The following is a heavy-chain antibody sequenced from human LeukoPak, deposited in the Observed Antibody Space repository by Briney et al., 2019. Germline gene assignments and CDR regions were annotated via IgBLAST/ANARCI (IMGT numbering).Heavy chain of an antibody. V-gene: IGHV3-23*01. CDR1: GFTFSSYA. Sequence: GGSLRLSCAASGFTFSSYAMSWVRQAPGKGLEWVSTISYSGGSTYYADSVKGRFAISRDSSKNTLYLQMNSLKAEDTAVYFCSTDAVGATRAYFNYWGQGTLVTVSS. J-gene: IGHJ4*02. CDR3: STDAVGATRAYFNY. D-gene: IGHD1-26*01. CDR2: ISYSGGST.